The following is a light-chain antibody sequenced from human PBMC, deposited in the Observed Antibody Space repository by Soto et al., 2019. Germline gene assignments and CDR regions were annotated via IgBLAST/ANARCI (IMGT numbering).Light chain of an antibody. Sequence: EIVLTQSPDTLSLSPGERATLSCRASQSVSSYLGWYQQKPGQAPRLLIYDASNRAYGVPARFRGSGSGTNFTLTIASLEPEDFAVYYCQQRSNWPYLTFGGGTRV. CDR3: QQRSNWPYLT. J-gene: IGKJ4*01. V-gene: IGKV3-11*01. CDR2: DAS. CDR1: QSVSSY.